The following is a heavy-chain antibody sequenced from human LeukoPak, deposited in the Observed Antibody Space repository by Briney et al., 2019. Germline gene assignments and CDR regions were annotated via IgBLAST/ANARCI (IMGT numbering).Heavy chain of an antibody. J-gene: IGHJ4*02. V-gene: IGHV5-51*01. Sequence: GESLQISCKGSGYRFTSYWIGWVRQLPGKGLEWMGIIYPGDSDTRYSPSFQGQVTISADKSISTAYLQWSSLKASDTAMYYCARHDSYTDPYSSSPYWGQGTLVTVSS. D-gene: IGHD6-6*01. CDR3: ARHDSYTDPYSSSPY. CDR2: IYPGDSDT. CDR1: GYRFTSYW.